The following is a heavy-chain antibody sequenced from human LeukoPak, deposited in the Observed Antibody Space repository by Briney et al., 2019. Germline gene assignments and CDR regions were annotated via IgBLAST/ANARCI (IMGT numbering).Heavy chain of an antibody. J-gene: IGHJ3*02. CDR3: ARHGYDVDAFDI. Sequence: SETLSLTCTVSGGSISSYYWSWIRQPPGKGLEWIGYIYYSGSTNYNPSLKSRVTISVGTSKNQFSLKLSSVTAADTAAYYCARHGYDVDAFDIWGQGTMVTVSS. D-gene: IGHD5-12*01. V-gene: IGHV4-59*08. CDR2: IYYSGST. CDR1: GGSISSYY.